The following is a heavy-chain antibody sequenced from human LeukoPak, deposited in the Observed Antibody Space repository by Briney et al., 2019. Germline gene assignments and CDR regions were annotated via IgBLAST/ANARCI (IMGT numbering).Heavy chain of an antibody. J-gene: IGHJ3*02. V-gene: IGHV3-23*01. Sequence: AGGFLRLSCAASGFTFSSYAMSWVRQAPGKGLEWVSAISGSGGSTYYADSVKGRFTISRDNSKNTLYLQMNSLRAEDTAVYYCAKEGAGNRLTDAFDIWGQGTMVTVSS. D-gene: IGHD1-14*01. CDR3: AKEGAGNRLTDAFDI. CDR1: GFTFSSYA. CDR2: ISGSGGST.